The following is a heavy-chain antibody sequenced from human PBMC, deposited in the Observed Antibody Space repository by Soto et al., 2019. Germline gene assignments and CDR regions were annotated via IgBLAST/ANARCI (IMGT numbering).Heavy chain of an antibody. V-gene: IGHV3-7*01. CDR2: IKQDGSEK. CDR3: ARYQGSSWRLFDY. D-gene: IGHD6-13*01. CDR1: GFTFSSYW. J-gene: IGHJ4*02. Sequence: EVQLVESGGGLVLPGGSLRLSCAASGFTFSSYWMSWVRQAPGKGLEWVANIKQDGSEKYYVDSVKGRFTISRDNAKNSLYLQMNSLRAEDTAVYYCARYQGSSWRLFDYWGQGTLVTVSS.